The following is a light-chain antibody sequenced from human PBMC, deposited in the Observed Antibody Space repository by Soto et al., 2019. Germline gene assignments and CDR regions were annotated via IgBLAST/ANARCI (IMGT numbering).Light chain of an antibody. Sequence: EIVLTQSPGTLSLSPGERATLSCRASQSVSSSYLAWYQQKPGQAPRLLIYGASSRAVGFPDRFSGSGSGTYFTLTICRLGPEDFAVYYCQQSGSSFLTFGGGTKVEIK. CDR1: QSVSSSY. CDR3: QQSGSSFLT. J-gene: IGKJ4*01. V-gene: IGKV3-20*01. CDR2: GAS.